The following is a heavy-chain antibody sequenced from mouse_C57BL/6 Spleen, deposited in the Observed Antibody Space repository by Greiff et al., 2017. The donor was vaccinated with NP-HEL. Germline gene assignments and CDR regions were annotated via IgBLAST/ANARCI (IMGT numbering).Heavy chain of an antibody. D-gene: IGHD1-1*01. J-gene: IGHJ4*01. Sequence: EVQLQQSGPELVKPGASVKISCKASGYSFTDYNMNWVKPSNGKSLEWIGVINPNYGTTSYNQKFKGKATLTVDQSSSTAYMQLNSLTSEDSAVYCCASPLLRSYAMDYWGQGTSVTVSS. CDR2: INPNYGTT. CDR1: GYSFTDYN. CDR3: ASPLLRSYAMDY. V-gene: IGHV1-39*01.